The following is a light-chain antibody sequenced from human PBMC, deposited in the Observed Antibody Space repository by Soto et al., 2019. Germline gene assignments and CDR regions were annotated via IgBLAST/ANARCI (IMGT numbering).Light chain of an antibody. J-gene: IGKJ2*01. V-gene: IGKV3-20*01. CDR2: AAS. Sequence: EIVLTQSPVTLSLSPGERATLSCRASRSFASSYLGWYQQKPGQAPRLLIYAASTRATGIPDRFSGSGSATDFTLTISRLEPEDSAVYYCQHYDSSPPYTFGQGPRWIS. CDR1: RSFASSY. CDR3: QHYDSSPPYT.